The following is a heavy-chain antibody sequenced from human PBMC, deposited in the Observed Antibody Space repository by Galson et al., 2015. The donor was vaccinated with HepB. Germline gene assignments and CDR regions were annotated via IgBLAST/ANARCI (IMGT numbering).Heavy chain of an antibody. J-gene: IGHJ4*02. D-gene: IGHD3-22*01. V-gene: IGHV1-18*01. CDR1: GYTFTSYG. Sequence: SVKVSCKASGYTFTSYGISWVRQAPGQGLEWMGWISAYNGNTNYAQKLQGRVTMTRDTSTSTVYMELSSLRSEDTAVYYCARYYDSSGYYYPDYWGQGTLVTVSS. CDR3: ARYYDSSGYYYPDY. CDR2: ISAYNGNT.